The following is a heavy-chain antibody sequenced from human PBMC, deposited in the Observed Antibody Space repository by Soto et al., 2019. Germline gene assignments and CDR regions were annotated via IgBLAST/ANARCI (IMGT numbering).Heavy chain of an antibody. CDR1: GGTFSSYA. D-gene: IGHD3-22*01. Sequence: QVQLVQSGAEVKKPGSSVKVSCKASGGTFSSYAISWVRQAPGQGLEWMGEIIPIFGTANYAQKFQGRVTITADESTSTAYMERSSLRSEDTAVYYCARDRGPSSGYYPYWFDPGGQGTLVSVSS. CDR3: ARDRGPSSGYYPYWFDP. CDR2: IIPIFGTA. V-gene: IGHV1-69*12. J-gene: IGHJ5*02.